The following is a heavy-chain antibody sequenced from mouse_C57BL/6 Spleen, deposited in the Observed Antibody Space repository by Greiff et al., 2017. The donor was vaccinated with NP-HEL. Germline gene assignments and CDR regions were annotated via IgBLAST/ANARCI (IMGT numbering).Heavy chain of an antibody. CDR2: ISDGGSYT. V-gene: IGHV5-4*03. J-gene: IGHJ2*01. CDR3: ARGPYYSNLDY. CDR1: GFTFSSYA. Sequence: DVKLVESGGGLVKPGGSLKLSCAASGFTFSSYAMSWVRQTPEKRLEWVATISDGGSYTYYPDNVKGRFTISRDNAKNNLYLQMSHLKSEDTAMYYCARGPYYSNLDYWGQGTTLTVSS. D-gene: IGHD2-5*01.